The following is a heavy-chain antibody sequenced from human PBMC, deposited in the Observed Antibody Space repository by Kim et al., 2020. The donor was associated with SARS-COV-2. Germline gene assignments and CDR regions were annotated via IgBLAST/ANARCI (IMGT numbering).Heavy chain of an antibody. J-gene: IGHJ6*02. D-gene: IGHD6-13*01. V-gene: IGHV4-59*01. Sequence: KRRVTISVDTSKNQFSLKLSSVTAADTAVYYCARAGSTPNRRYYYYGMDVWGQGTTVTVSS. CDR3: ARAGSTPNRRYYYYGMDV.